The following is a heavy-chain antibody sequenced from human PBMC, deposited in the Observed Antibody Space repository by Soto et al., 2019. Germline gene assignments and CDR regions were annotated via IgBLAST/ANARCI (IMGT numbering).Heavy chain of an antibody. CDR3: IRGGSPYYYDY. CDR1: GFIFSGSA. V-gene: IGHV3-73*01. Sequence: EVQLVESGGGLVQPGGSLKLSCAASGFIFSGSAVHWVRQASGKGLQWVGRILSKAGNYATAYPASMKGRFTISRDDAESTAFLQMNSVKTEDTAVYYCIRGGSPYYYDYWGQGTLVAVSS. J-gene: IGHJ4*02. CDR2: ILSKAGNYAT.